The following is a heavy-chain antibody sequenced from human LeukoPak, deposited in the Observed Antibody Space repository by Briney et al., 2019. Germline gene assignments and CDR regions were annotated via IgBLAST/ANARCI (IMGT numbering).Heavy chain of an antibody. CDR1: GGSISGYY. CDR2: IYYNGKA. D-gene: IGHD3-9*01. Sequence: SETLSLTCTVSGGSISGYYWTWIRQPPGKGLEWIGQIYYNGKADYNPSLKSRVTISVDTSKNQFSLKLSSVTAADTAVYYCATYFDWLDYWGQGTLVTVSS. CDR3: ATYFDWLDY. J-gene: IGHJ4*02. V-gene: IGHV4-59*01.